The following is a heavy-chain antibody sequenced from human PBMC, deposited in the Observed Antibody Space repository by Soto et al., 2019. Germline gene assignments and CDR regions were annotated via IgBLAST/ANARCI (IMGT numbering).Heavy chain of an antibody. CDR3: AKAVRGYSYGLYYFDY. V-gene: IGHV3-23*01. CDR2: ISGSGGST. Sequence: PGGSLRLSCAASGFTFSSYAMSWVRQAPGKGLEWVSAISGSGGSTYYADSVKGRFTISRDNSKNTLYLQMNSLRAEDTAVYYCAKAVRGYSYGLYYFDYWGQGTLVTVS. CDR1: GFTFSSYA. J-gene: IGHJ4*02. D-gene: IGHD5-18*01.